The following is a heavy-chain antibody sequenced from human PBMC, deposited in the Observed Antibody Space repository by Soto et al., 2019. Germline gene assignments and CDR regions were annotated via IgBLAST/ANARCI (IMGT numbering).Heavy chain of an antibody. Sequence: SLKVSLKSSAYTFTAFYRNCVRQAPGQGLEWMVWVNPNTGVTKYAQKFQGRVTMTRDTSINTAYMELSGLTSDDTAVYYCTTLRLGPWGQGTLVTVSS. J-gene: IGHJ5*02. D-gene: IGHD3-9*01. CDR1: AYTFTAFY. V-gene: IGHV1-2*02. CDR2: VNPNTGVT. CDR3: TTLRLGP.